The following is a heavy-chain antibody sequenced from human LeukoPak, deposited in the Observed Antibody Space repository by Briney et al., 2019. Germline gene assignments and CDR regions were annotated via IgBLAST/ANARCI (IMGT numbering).Heavy chain of an antibody. J-gene: IGHJ4*02. CDR2: IIPIFGTA. CDR1: GGTFSSYA. Sequence: SVKVSCKASGGTFSSYAISWVRQAPGQGLEWMGGIIPIFGTANYAQKFQGRVTITADESASTAYMELSSLRSEDTAVYYCARDKDIVVVPAAIGAFDYWGQGTLVTVSS. V-gene: IGHV1-69*13. D-gene: IGHD2-2*02. CDR3: ARDKDIVVVPAAIGAFDY.